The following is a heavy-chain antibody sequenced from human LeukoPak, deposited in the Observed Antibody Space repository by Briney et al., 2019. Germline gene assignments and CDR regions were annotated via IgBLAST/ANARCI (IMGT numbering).Heavy chain of an antibody. CDR2: ISGSGGST. CDR3: ARERLNSGWYDY. J-gene: IGHJ4*02. Sequence: PGGSLRLSCAASGFTFSSYAMSWVRQAPGKGLEWVSAISGSGGSTYYADSVKGRFTISRDNSKNTLYPQMNSLRAEDTAVYYCARERLNSGWYDYWGQGTLVTVSS. D-gene: IGHD6-19*01. CDR1: GFTFSSYA. V-gene: IGHV3-23*01.